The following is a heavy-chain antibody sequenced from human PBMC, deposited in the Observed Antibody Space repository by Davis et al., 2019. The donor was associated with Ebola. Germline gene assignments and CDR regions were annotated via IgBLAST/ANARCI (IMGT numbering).Heavy chain of an antibody. CDR2: LYSSTT. CDR3: ARDSFPEDGMDV. CDR1: GFTVSSNH. Sequence: GESLKISCAASGFTVSSNHMSWVRQAPGKGLEWVAVLYSSTTSYADSVKGRFTISRDNSKNMLYLQLSSLTPEDSAVYYCARDSFPEDGMDVWGQGTTVTVSS. J-gene: IGHJ6*02. V-gene: IGHV3-53*01.